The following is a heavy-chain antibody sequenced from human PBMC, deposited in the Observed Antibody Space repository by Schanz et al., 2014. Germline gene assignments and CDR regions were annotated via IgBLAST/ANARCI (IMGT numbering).Heavy chain of an antibody. CDR1: GFTFSSYL. D-gene: IGHD4-4*01. CDR2: IGGSGGST. V-gene: IGHV3-23*04. J-gene: IGHJ3*02. CDR3: AKDRWRATVMVDAFDI. Sequence: EVQLVESGGGLVKPGDSLRLSCAASGFTFSSYLMSWVRQAPGKGLEWVSGIGGSGGSTDYADSVKGWFTISIDNSKNTVHLQMNSLRAEDTAVYFCAKDRWRATVMVDAFDIWGQGTKVTVSS.